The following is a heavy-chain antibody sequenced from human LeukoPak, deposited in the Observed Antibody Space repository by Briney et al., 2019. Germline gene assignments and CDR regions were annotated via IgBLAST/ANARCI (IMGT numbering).Heavy chain of an antibody. D-gene: IGHD3-16*02. CDR3: VRAPYYDYVWGSYRYAPDY. CDR1: GGSFSGYY. V-gene: IGHV4-34*01. Sequence: SETLSLTCAVYGGSFSGYYWSWIRQPPGKGLEWIGEVNHSGSTNYNPSLKSRVTISVDTSKNQFSLKLSSVTAADTAVYYCVRAPYYDYVWGSYRYAPDYWGQGTLVTVSS. CDR2: VNHSGST. J-gene: IGHJ4*02.